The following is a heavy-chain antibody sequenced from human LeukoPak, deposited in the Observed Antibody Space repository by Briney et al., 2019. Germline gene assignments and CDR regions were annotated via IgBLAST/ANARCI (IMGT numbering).Heavy chain of an antibody. CDR2: IYPAASDT. D-gene: IGHD3-10*01. CDR3: ARQSRDGSNTRGYFFDY. CDR1: GYIFTNYW. V-gene: IGHV5-51*01. Sequence: GESLKISCQVSGYIFTNYWIGGVRQMPGKGLESIGIIYPAASDTTSSPSFQAQVTISVAKSISTVYLHWSSLKASDTAIYYCARQSRDGSNTRGYFFDYWGQGTLVTVSS. J-gene: IGHJ4*02.